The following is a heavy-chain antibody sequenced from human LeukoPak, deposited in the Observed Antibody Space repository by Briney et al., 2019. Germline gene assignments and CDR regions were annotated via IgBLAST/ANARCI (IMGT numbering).Heavy chain of an antibody. CDR3: ARAPMSYDSSGFGGAFDI. J-gene: IGHJ3*02. D-gene: IGHD3-22*01. V-gene: IGHV3-30-3*01. Sequence: PGGSLRLSCAASGFTFSNYAMHWVRPAPGKGLEWVAVISYDGTNKYYADSVKGRFTISRDNSKNTMYLQMNSLRAEDTAMYYCARAPMSYDSSGFGGAFDIWGQGTMVTVSS. CDR2: ISYDGTNK. CDR1: GFTFSNYA.